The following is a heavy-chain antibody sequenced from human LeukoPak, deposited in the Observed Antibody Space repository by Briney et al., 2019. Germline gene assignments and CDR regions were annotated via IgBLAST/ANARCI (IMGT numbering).Heavy chain of an antibody. J-gene: IGHJ3*02. CDR2: ISWNSGSI. Sequence: SLRLSCAASGFTFSSYSMNWVRQAPGKGLEWVSGISWNSGSIGYADSVKGRFTISRDNAKNSLYLQMNSLRAEDTALYYCAKGIAAGNHDAFDIWGQGTIVTVSS. CDR3: AKGIAAGNHDAFDI. D-gene: IGHD6-13*01. CDR1: GFTFSSYS. V-gene: IGHV3-9*01.